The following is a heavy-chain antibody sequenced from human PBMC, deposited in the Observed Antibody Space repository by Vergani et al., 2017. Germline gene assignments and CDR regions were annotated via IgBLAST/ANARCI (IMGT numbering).Heavy chain of an antibody. CDR1: GYTFTGYY. J-gene: IGHJ6*02. V-gene: IGHV1-2*02. CDR3: ARGADDPQTNYYYYGMDV. D-gene: IGHD1-1*01. CDR2: INPNSGGT. Sequence: QVQLVQSGAEVKKPGASVKVSCKASGYTFTGYYMHWVRQATGQGLEWMGWINPNSGGTNYAQKFQGRVTMTRDTSISTAYMELSRLRSDDTAVYYCARGADDPQTNYYYYGMDVWGQGTTVTVSS.